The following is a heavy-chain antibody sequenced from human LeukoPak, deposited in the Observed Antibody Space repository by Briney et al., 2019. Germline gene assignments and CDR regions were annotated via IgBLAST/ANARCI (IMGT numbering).Heavy chain of an antibody. D-gene: IGHD2-2*01. CDR2: IYTSGST. V-gene: IGHV4-4*07. CDR1: GGSLSSYY. Sequence: SETLSLTCTVSGGSLSSYYWSWIRQPAGKGLEWIGRIYTSGSTNYNPSLKSRVTMSVDTSKNQFSLKLSSVTAADTAVYYCARVVIEQYQLLNAFDIWGQGTMVTVSS. CDR3: ARVVIEQYQLLNAFDI. J-gene: IGHJ3*02.